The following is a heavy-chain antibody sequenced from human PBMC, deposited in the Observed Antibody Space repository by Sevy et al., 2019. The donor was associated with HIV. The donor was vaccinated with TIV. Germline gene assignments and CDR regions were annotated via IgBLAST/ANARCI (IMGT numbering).Heavy chain of an antibody. CDR3: ARRGTGLDYYYGMDV. V-gene: IGHV1-3*01. CDR2: INAAGGNT. CDR1: GYTFISYA. Sequence: ASVKVSCKASGYTFISYAIHWVRQAPGQGLQWMGWINAAGGNTKYSQNFQGRVTFSTDTSANTAYMELSSLRPEDTAVYYCARRGTGLDYYYGMDVWGQGTTVTVSS. J-gene: IGHJ6*02. D-gene: IGHD1-1*01.